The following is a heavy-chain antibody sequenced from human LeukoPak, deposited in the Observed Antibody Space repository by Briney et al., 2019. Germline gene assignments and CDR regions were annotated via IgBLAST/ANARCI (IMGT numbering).Heavy chain of an antibody. CDR2: IIPIFGTA. Sequence: GSSVKVSCKASGGTFSSYAISWVRQAPGQGLEWMGGIIPIFGTANYAQKLQGRVTITADKSTSTAYMELSSLRSEDTAVYYCAKGNVGYYGSGDDYWGQGTLVTVSS. D-gene: IGHD3-10*01. CDR3: AKGNVGYYGSGDDY. V-gene: IGHV1-69*06. J-gene: IGHJ4*02. CDR1: GGTFSSYA.